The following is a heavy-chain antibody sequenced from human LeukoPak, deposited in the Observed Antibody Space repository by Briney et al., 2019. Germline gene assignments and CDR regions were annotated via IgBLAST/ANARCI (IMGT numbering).Heavy chain of an antibody. D-gene: IGHD1-7*01. Sequence: GASVKVSFKASGYTFTSYGISWVRQAPGQGLEWMGWICAYNGNTNYAQKLQGRVTMTTDTSTSTAYMELRSLRSDDTAVYYCARDWDNWNYDPTLLFDYWGQGTLVTVSS. V-gene: IGHV1-18*01. J-gene: IGHJ4*02. CDR1: GYTFTSYG. CDR2: ICAYNGNT. CDR3: ARDWDNWNYDPTLLFDY.